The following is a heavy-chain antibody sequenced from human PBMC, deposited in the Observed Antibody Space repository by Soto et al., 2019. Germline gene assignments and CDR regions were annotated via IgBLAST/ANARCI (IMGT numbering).Heavy chain of an antibody. CDR1: GVTFSSYA. D-gene: IGHD3-9*01. CDR3: ARDEKGLVTDKKTSYGMDV. J-gene: IGHJ6*02. Sequence: QVQLVQSGAEVKKPGSSVKVSCKASGVTFSSYAISWVRQAPGQGLEWMGGIIPIFGTANYAQKFQGRVTITADESTSTPYMELSSLRSEDTAVYYCARDEKGLVTDKKTSYGMDVWGQVTTVTVSS. V-gene: IGHV1-69*01. CDR2: IIPIFGTA.